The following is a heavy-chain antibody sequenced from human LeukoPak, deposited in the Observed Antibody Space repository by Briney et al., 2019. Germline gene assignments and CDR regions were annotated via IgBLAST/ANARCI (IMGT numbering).Heavy chain of an antibody. CDR2: IYYSGST. J-gene: IGHJ4*02. CDR3: ARDSPHSYYSDSSGYFDY. CDR1: GGSIMSYY. D-gene: IGHD3-22*01. V-gene: IGHV4-59*01. Sequence: PSETLSLTCTVSGGSIMSYYWSGIRQPPGKGLEWIGYIYYSGSTNYNPSLKSLVTISLDTSKNQFSLRLSSVNAADTAVYFCARDSPHSYYSDSSGYFDYWGQGTLVTVSS.